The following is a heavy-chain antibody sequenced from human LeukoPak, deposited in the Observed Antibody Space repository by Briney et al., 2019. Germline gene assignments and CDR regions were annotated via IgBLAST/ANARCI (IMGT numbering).Heavy chain of an antibody. D-gene: IGHD2-2*01. CDR3: ARGYCSSTSCSPEGWFDP. Sequence: GGSLRLSCAASGFTFSSYRMNWVRQAPGKGLEWVSYISTSSSTIYYVDSVKGRFTISRDNAKNSLYLQMNSLRAEDTAVYYCARGYCSSTSCSPEGWFDPWGQGTLVTVSS. V-gene: IGHV3-48*01. J-gene: IGHJ5*02. CDR2: ISTSSSTI. CDR1: GFTFSSYR.